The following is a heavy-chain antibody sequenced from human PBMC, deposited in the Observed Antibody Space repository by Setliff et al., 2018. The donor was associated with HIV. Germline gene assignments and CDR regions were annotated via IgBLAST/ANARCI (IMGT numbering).Heavy chain of an antibody. D-gene: IGHD3-22*01. J-gene: IGHJ3*02. Sequence: TGGSLRLSCTASGFTLSSYAMHWVRQAPGKGLEWVAVISYDGTNKYYAVSVKGRFTISRDNSKNTLYLQMNSLRTEDTAVYYCARDRRYYDSRQPWAFDIWGQGTMVTVSS. CDR1: GFTLSSYA. CDR3: ARDRRYYDSRQPWAFDI. V-gene: IGHV3-30*04. CDR2: ISYDGTNK.